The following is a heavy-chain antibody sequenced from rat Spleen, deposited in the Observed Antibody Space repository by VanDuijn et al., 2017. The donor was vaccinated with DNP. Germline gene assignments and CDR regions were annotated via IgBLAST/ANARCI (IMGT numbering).Heavy chain of an antibody. CDR1: GFTFSYYG. V-gene: IGHV5S13*01. CDR3: ATQPNYFDY. CDR2: ISASGGST. Sequence: EVQLVESGGGLVQPGRSLKLSCAASGFTFSYYGMAWVRQAPKRGLEWVASISASGGSTSYRDSVKGRFIISRDNAKSTLYLQMDSLRSEDTATYYCATQPNYFDYWGQGVMVTVSS. J-gene: IGHJ2*01.